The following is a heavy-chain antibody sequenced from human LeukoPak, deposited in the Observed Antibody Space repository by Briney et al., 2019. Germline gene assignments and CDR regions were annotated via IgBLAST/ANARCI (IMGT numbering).Heavy chain of an antibody. CDR3: TKFFLGRRDYVWESYRYLAFDI. CDR1: GFTFSSYW. D-gene: IGHD3-16*02. J-gene: IGHJ3*02. CDR2: IKQDGSEK. V-gene: IGHV3-7*01. Sequence: GSLRLSYAASGFTFSSYWMSWVRQAPGKGLEWVANIKQDGSEKYYVDSVKGRFTISRDNAKNSLYLQMNSLRAEDTAVYYCTKFFLGRRDYVWESYRYLAFDIWGHGTMVTVSS.